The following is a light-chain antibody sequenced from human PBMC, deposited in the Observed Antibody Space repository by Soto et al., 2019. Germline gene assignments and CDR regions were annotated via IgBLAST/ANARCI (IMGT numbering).Light chain of an antibody. Sequence: QLVLTQSPSASASLGPSVKLTCTLSSAHSSYATAWHQQQPQKGPRYLMKLNSDGSHSKGDGSPDRFSGSSSGAERYLTLSSLQAEDEAYYYCQTWGTGIQGVFGGGTKLTVL. V-gene: IGLV4-69*01. CDR3: QTWGTGIQGV. J-gene: IGLJ2*01. CDR1: SAHSSYA. CDR2: LNSDGSH.